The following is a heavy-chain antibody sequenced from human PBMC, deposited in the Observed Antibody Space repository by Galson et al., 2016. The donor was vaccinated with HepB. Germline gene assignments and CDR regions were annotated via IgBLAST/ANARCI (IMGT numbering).Heavy chain of an antibody. CDR1: GGSISSGHYY. CDR2: IYYSGST. D-gene: IGHD3-3*01. CDR3: AGSGYAFWSGYYSY. J-gene: IGHJ4*02. V-gene: IGHV4-30-4*01. Sequence: TLSLTCTVSGGSISSGHYYWSWIRQPPGKGLEWIGYIYYSGSTYYNPSLKSRVTISVDTSKNQFSLKLSSVTAADTAVYYCAGSGYAFWSGYYSYWGQGTVVTVSS.